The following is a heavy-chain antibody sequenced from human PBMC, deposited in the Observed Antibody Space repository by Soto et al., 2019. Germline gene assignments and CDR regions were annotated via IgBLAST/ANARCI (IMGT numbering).Heavy chain of an antibody. CDR3: ARDKCSGGSCYSDHYYYMDV. J-gene: IGHJ6*03. D-gene: IGHD2-15*01. CDR2: INAGNGNT. V-gene: IGHV1-3*01. Sequence: ASVKVSCKASGYTFTSYAMHWVRQAPGQRLEWMGWINAGNGNTKYSQKFQDRVTITRDTSASTAYMELSSLRSEDTAVYYCARDKCSGGSCYSDHYYYMDVWGKGTTVTVSS. CDR1: GYTFTSYA.